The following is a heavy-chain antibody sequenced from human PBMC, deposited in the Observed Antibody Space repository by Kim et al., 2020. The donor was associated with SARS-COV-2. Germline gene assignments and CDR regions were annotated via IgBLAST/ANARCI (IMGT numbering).Heavy chain of an antibody. CDR1: GYTFTSYY. CDR3: ARDLAVAGPSDPHYYYYYGMDV. Sequence: ASVKVSCKASGYTFTSYYMHWVRQAPGQGLEWMGIINPSGGSTSYAQKFQGRVTMTRDTSTSTVYMELSSLRSEDTAVYYCARDLAVAGPSDPHYYYYYGMDVWGQGTTVTVSS. V-gene: IGHV1-46*01. J-gene: IGHJ6*02. D-gene: IGHD6-19*01. CDR2: INPSGGST.